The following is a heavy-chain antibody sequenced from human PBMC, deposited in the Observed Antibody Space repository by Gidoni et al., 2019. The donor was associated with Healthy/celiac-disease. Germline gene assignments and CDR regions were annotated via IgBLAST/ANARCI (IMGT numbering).Heavy chain of an antibody. Sequence: EVQLVESGGGLVQPGRSLSLSCAASGFTFADYAMPWVRQAPGKGLEWVSGISWNSGSIGYADSVKGRFTISRDNAKNSLYLQMNSLRAEDTALYYCAKDLGYCSSTSCPDYYYYGMDVWGQGTTVTVSS. V-gene: IGHV3-9*01. J-gene: IGHJ6*02. CDR3: AKDLGYCSSTSCPDYYYYGMDV. D-gene: IGHD2-2*01. CDR1: GFTFADYA. CDR2: ISWNSGSI.